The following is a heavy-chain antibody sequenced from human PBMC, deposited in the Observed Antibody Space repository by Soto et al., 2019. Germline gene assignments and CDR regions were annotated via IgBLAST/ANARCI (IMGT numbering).Heavy chain of an antibody. Sequence: PSETLSLTCNVSGDSIISADYCCSWILQTPGKGLEWIGHIFYSGTTYYNPSLKSRLTISVDTSKNHSSLRLTSVTAADTAVYYCARDLWVEPELYYYGMDVWGQGTTVTVSS. CDR2: IFYSGTT. D-gene: IGHD1-1*01. V-gene: IGHV4-30-4*01. CDR1: GDSIISADYC. J-gene: IGHJ6*02. CDR3: ARDLWVEPELYYYGMDV.